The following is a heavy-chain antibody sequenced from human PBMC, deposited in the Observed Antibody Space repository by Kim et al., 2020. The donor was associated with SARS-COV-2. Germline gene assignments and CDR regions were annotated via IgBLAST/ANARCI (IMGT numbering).Heavy chain of an antibody. D-gene: IGHD4-17*01. CDR2: ILSDGRNK. V-gene: IGHV3-30-3*02. CDR1: GFTFNRHA. Sequence: GGSLRLSCAASGFTFNRHAMHWVRQAPGKGLDWVAVILSDGRNKAYADSVRGRFTISRDNSENTVYLQLNSLRPEDTAVYYCVNDLDGDVGISLDSWGQG. CDR3: VNDLDGDVGISLDS. J-gene: IGHJ4*02.